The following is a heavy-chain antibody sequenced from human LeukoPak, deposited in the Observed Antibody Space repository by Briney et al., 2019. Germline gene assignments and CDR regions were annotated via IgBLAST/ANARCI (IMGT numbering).Heavy chain of an antibody. Sequence: GGSLRLSCTVSGFIFSNSGMHWVRRAPGKGLEWVAVVWFDGSKRYYADSVKGRFTISRDNSKNTLHLQMDSLRVGDTAMYFCASDFRRYSYGPVDYWGQGTLVTVSS. J-gene: IGHJ4*02. CDR1: GFIFSNSG. D-gene: IGHD5-18*01. V-gene: IGHV3-33*01. CDR3: ASDFRRYSYGPVDY. CDR2: VWFDGSKR.